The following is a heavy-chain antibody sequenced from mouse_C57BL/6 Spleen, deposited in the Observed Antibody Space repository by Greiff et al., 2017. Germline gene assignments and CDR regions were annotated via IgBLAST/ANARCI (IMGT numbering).Heavy chain of an antibody. CDR2: IDPSDSYT. Sequence: QVQLQQPGAELVMPGASVKLSCKASGYTFTSYWMHWVKQRPGQGLEWIGEIDPSDSYTNYNQKFKGKSTLTVDKSSSTAYMQLSSLTSEDSAVYYCARSGDGYSDAMDYWGQGTSVTVSS. J-gene: IGHJ4*01. D-gene: IGHD2-3*01. CDR1: GYTFTSYW. CDR3: ARSGDGYSDAMDY. V-gene: IGHV1-69*01.